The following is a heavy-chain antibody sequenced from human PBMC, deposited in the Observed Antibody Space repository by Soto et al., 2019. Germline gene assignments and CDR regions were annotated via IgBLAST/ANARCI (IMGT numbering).Heavy chain of an antibody. CDR2: IYYSGST. V-gene: IGHV4-59*08. Sequence: SETLSLTCTVSGGSISSYYWSWIRQPPGKGLEWIGYIYYSGSTNYNPSLKSRVTISVDTSKNQFSLKLSSVTAADTAVYYCAVGKKQQLVPYFDYWDQGTLVTVSS. CDR1: GGSISSYY. J-gene: IGHJ4*02. CDR3: AVGKKQQLVPYFDY. D-gene: IGHD6-13*01.